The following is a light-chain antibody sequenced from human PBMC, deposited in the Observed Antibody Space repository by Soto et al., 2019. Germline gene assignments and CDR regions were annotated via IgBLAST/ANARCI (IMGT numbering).Light chain of an antibody. CDR3: QQYSPSLPWT. CDR1: QSVGTNY. V-gene: IGKV3-20*01. CDR2: RTS. Sequence: EIVLTQSPGTLSLSRGERATLSCRASQSVGTNYIAWYQQKPGQSPSLLIYRTSIRATGIPDRFSGSGSGTDFTLNIYGLQPEDFAIYFCQQYSPSLPWTFGQGTRVELK. J-gene: IGKJ1*01.